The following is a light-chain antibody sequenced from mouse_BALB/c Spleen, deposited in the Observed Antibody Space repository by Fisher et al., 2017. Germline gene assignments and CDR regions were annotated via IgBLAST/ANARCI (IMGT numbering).Light chain of an antibody. Sequence: DIVMTQTTAIMSASPGEKVTMTCRASSSVSSSYLHWYQQKSGASPKPLIHRTSNLASGVPARFSGSGSGTSYSLTISSVEAEDDATYYCQQWSGYPLTFGGGTKLEIK. J-gene: IGKJ1*01. CDR3: QQWSGYPLT. CDR2: RTS. V-gene: IGKV4-58*01. CDR1: SSVSSSY.